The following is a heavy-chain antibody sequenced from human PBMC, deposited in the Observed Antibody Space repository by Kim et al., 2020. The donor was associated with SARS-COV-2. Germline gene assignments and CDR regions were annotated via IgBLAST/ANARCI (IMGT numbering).Heavy chain of an antibody. Sequence: ASVKVSCKASGYTFTSYYMHWVRQAPGQGLEWMGIINPSGGSTSYAQKFQGRVTMTRDTSTSTVYMELSSLRSEDTAVYYCARGGLYCSSTSCYAYYYYGMDVWGQGTTVTVSS. V-gene: IGHV1-46*01. CDR1: GYTFTSYY. J-gene: IGHJ6*02. CDR3: ARGGLYCSSTSCYAYYYYGMDV. CDR2: INPSGGST. D-gene: IGHD2-2*01.